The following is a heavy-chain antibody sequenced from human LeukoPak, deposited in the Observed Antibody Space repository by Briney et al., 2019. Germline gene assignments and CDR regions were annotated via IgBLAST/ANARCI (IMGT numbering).Heavy chain of an antibody. D-gene: IGHD6-19*01. J-gene: IGHJ4*02. Sequence: SSETLSLTCTVSGGSISSYYWSWIRQPPGKGLEWIGYIYYSGSTNYNPSLKSRVTISVDTSKNQFSLKLSSVTAADTAVYYCARASRGWYGVDYWGQGTLVTVSS. CDR3: ARASRGWYGVDY. V-gene: IGHV4-59*01. CDR1: GGSISSYY. CDR2: IYYSGST.